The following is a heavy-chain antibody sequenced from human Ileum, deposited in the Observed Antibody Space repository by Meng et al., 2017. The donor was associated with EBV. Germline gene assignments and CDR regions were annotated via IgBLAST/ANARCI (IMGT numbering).Heavy chain of an antibody. D-gene: IGHD4-17*01. V-gene: IGHV4-61*08. CDR3: ARLLSHHGDHGDVFDH. J-gene: IGHJ4*02. CDR2: LHSSGET. Sequence: VQCHESGAGLGKPSETLSLSCTVSGTSVSSGVYYWGLVRQTPGKVLEWIGYLHSSGETQYNPSLKSRATISIDTSKNQFSLKLNSLTAADTAVYYCARLLSHHGDHGDVFDHWGPGTLVTVSS. CDR1: GTSVSSGVYY.